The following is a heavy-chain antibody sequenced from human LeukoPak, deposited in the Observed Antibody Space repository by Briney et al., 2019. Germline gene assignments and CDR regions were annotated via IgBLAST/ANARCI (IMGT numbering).Heavy chain of an antibody. CDR1: GFTFSSYG. D-gene: IGHD6-19*01. J-gene: IGHJ4*02. CDR3: AKDVAPDSGWDLDY. CDR2: IWYDGSNK. V-gene: IGHV3-33*06. Sequence: PGGSLRLSCAASGFTFSSYGMHWVRQAPGKGLEWVAVIWYDGSNKYYADSVKGRFTISRDNSKDTLYLQMNSLRVEDTAVYYCAKDVAPDSGWDLDYWGQGTLVTVSS.